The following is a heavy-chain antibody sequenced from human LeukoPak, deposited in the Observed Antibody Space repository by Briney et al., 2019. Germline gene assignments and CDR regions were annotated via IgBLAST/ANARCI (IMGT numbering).Heavy chain of an antibody. CDR3: AKRSGAPNNFDY. D-gene: IGHD1-1*01. Sequence: GGSLRLSYAASGFTFDEHDMYWVRQVPGKGLEWVCLISKDGGNKHYADSVKGRFSISRDNNRNSLSLQMNSLRSEDTALYFCAKRSGAPNNFDYWGQGALVTVSS. CDR2: ISKDGGNK. CDR1: GFTFDEHD. V-gene: IGHV3-43*02. J-gene: IGHJ4*02.